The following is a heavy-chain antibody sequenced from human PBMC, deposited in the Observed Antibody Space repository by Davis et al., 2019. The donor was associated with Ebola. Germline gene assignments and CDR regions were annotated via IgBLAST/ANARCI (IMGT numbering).Heavy chain of an antibody. J-gene: IGHJ5*02. D-gene: IGHD6-19*01. CDR3: ARDHGLEEWLVRSSWFDP. Sequence: GESLKISCAASGFTFSDYYMSWIRQAPGKGLEWVSYISSSGSTIYYADSVKGRFTISRDNAKNSLYLQMNSLRAEDTAVYYCARDHGLEEWLVRSSWFDPWGQGTLVTVSS. V-gene: IGHV3-11*01. CDR1: GFTFSDYY. CDR2: ISSSGSTI.